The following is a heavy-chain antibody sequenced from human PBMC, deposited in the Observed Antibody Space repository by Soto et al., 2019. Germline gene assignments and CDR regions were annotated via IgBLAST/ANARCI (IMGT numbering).Heavy chain of an antibody. CDR1: GYTFTGYY. CDR2: INPNSGGT. Sequence: ASVKVSCKASGYTFTGYYIHWVRQAPGQGLEGMGWINPNSGGTNYAQEFQGRVTMTRDTSISTAYMELSRLRSDDTAVYYCARDRRSSHWFYPWGQGPMIT. V-gene: IGHV1-2*02. CDR3: ARDRRSSHWFYP. D-gene: IGHD2-15*01. J-gene: IGHJ5*02.